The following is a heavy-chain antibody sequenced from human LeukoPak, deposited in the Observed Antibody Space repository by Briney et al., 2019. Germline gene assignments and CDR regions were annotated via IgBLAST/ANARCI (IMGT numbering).Heavy chain of an antibody. CDR2: INQDGSEK. J-gene: IGHJ4*02. V-gene: IGHV3-7*03. D-gene: IGHD2/OR15-2a*01. CDR3: ARAFYSYFDY. CDR1: GLNFRSSW. Sequence: GGSLRLSCAASGLNFRSSWMSWIRQAPGKGLERVANINQDGSEKYYVDSVKGRFTISRDNAKNSLYLQTNSLRVEDTAVYYCARAFYSYFDYWGQGTLVVVST.